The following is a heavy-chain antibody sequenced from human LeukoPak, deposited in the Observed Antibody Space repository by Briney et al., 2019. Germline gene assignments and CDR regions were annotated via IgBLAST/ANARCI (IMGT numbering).Heavy chain of an antibody. V-gene: IGHV3-33*01. J-gene: IGHJ4*02. CDR1: GFTFGTYA. CDR2: MWSDGDNR. Sequence: GRSLRLSCAASGFTFGTYAMHWVRHAPGKGLEWVAVMWSDGDNRYYADSVKGRFTISRDNSKNTLYLEMNSLRAEDTAVYYCVRDRCSGGSCRLFDYWRQGALVTVSS. D-gene: IGHD2-15*01. CDR3: VRDRCSGGSCRLFDY.